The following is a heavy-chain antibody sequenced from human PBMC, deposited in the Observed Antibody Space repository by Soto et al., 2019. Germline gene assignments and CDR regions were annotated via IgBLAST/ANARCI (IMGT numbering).Heavy chain of an antibody. J-gene: IGHJ5*02. Sequence: QVQLQESGPRLVKPSDTLSLTCTVSGDSFSGYYWSWIRQPAGKGLEWIGRVYTSGNTDYNPSLTSRVTVSVDTSMNQFSLKLRFVTAEDTAVYYCAREAAETVGDGYWCDPWGQGTLFTVYS. CDR1: GDSFSGYY. V-gene: IGHV4-4*07. CDR3: AREAAETVGDGYWCDP. CDR2: VYTSGNT. D-gene: IGHD6-13*01.